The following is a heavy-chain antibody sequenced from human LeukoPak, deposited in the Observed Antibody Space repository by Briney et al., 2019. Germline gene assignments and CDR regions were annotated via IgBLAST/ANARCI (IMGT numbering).Heavy chain of an antibody. J-gene: IGHJ6*03. V-gene: IGHV3-21*01. CDR2: ISSSSSYI. Sequence: PGGSLRLSCAASGFTFSSYSMNWVRQAPGKGLEWVSSISSSSSYIYYADSVKGRFTISRDNAKNSLYLQMNSLRAEDTAVYYCARDATPPARYYYYYMDVWGKGTTVTVSS. CDR1: GFTFSSYS. CDR3: ARDATPPARYYYYYMDV. D-gene: IGHD2-2*01.